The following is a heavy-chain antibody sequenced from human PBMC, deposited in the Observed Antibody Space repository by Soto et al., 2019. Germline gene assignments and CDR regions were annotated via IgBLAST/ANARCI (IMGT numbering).Heavy chain of an antibody. D-gene: IGHD4-17*01. J-gene: IGHJ4*02. CDR2: INPSDGST. CDR1: GYTFATYY. V-gene: IGHV1-46*01. CDR3: VRDRFGYGDSGD. Sequence: GASVKLSCKTSGYTFATYYMHWVRQAPGQGLEWMGVINPSDGSTYSAQKFQGRVTMTRDTSTSTVYLELSSLRAEDSAMYYCVRDRFGYGDSGDWGQGTLVTVSS.